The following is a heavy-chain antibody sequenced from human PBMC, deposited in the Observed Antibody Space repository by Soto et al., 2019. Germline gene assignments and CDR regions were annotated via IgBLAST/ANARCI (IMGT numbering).Heavy chain of an antibody. D-gene: IGHD2-15*01. CDR2: ISPSGDNT. J-gene: IGHJ5*02. Sequence: TGGSLRLSCAASGFTYSNYAMTWVRQTPGEGLEWVSVISPSGDNTYYADSEKGRFTISRDNSKNTLWLQMDSLRAEDTALYYCAKGSTGSCDSGCDHWGQGTLVTVSS. CDR1: GFTYSNYA. CDR3: AKGSTGSCDSGCDH. V-gene: IGHV3-23*01.